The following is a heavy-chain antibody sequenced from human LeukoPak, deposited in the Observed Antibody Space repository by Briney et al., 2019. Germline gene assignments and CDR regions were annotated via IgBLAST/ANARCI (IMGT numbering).Heavy chain of an antibody. V-gene: IGHV3-48*03. J-gene: IGHJ4*02. Sequence: GVSLRLSCAASGFTFSSYEMNWVRQAPGKGLEWVSYISSSGSSMYFADSVKGRFTISRDNAKNSLYLQMNSLRAEYTALYYCARDPLPPYDSSGYYYQTYYFDYWGQGTLVTVSS. CDR1: GFTFSSYE. D-gene: IGHD3-22*01. CDR2: ISSSGSSM. CDR3: ARDPLPPYDSSGYYYQTYYFDY.